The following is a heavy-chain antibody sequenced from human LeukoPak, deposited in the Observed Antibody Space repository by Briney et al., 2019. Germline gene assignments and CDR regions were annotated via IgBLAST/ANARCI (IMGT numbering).Heavy chain of an antibody. V-gene: IGHV3-23*01. CDR3: ARDQGITGTTRLDY. CDR1: GFTFSSYA. D-gene: IGHD1-20*01. J-gene: IGHJ4*02. CDR2: ISGSGGST. Sequence: SGGSLRLSCAASGFTFSSYAMSWVRQAPGKGLEWVSAISGSGGSTYYADSVKGRFTISRDNSKNTLYLQMNSLRAEDTAVYYCARDQGITGTTRLDYWGQGTLVTVSS.